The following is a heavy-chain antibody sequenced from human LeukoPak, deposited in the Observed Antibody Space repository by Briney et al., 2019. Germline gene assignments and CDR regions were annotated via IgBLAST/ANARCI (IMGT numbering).Heavy chain of an antibody. Sequence: SETLSLTCAVYGGSFSGYYWSWIRQPPEKGLEWIGEINQSGSTNYNPSLKSRVTISVDTSKNQFSLKLSSVTAADTAVYYCARGTPIYDYVWGSYRYKTPFDYWGQGTLVTVSS. CDR1: GGSFSGYY. CDR3: ARGTPIYDYVWGSYRYKTPFDY. D-gene: IGHD3-16*02. V-gene: IGHV4-34*01. J-gene: IGHJ4*02. CDR2: INQSGST.